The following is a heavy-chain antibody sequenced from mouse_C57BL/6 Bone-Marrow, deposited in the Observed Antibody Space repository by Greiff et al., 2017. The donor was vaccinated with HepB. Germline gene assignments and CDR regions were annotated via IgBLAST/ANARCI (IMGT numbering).Heavy chain of an antibody. D-gene: IGHD2-4*01. CDR1: GFTFSSYA. Sequence: DVMLVESGGGLVKPGGSLKLSCAASGFTFSSYAMSWVRQTPEKRLEWVATISDGGSYTYYPDNVKGRFTISRDNAKNNLYLQMSHLKSEDTAMYYCARDGAMITFDYWGQGTTLTVSS. CDR2: ISDGGSYT. J-gene: IGHJ2*01. V-gene: IGHV5-4*01. CDR3: ARDGAMITFDY.